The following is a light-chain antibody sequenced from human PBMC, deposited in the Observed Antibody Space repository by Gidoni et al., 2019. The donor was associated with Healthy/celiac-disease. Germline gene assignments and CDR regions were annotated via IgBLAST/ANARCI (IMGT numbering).Light chain of an antibody. Sequence: QSALTQPASVSGSPGQSITISCTGTISDVGGYSYVSWYQQHPGKAPKLMIYDVSNRPSGVSNRFSGSKSGNTASLTISGLQAEDEADYYCSSYTSSSTLYVFGTGTKVTVL. CDR1: ISDVGGYSY. CDR3: SSYTSSSTLYV. V-gene: IGLV2-14*01. CDR2: DVS. J-gene: IGLJ1*01.